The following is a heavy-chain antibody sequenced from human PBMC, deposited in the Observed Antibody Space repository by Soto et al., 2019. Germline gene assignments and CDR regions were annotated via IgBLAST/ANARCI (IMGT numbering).Heavy chain of an antibody. CDR1: GFTFSSYD. V-gene: IGHV3-13*05. CDR2: IGTAGDP. D-gene: IGHD2-2*01. J-gene: IGHJ6*02. CDR3: ARGNQNQAYGMDV. Sequence: XGSLGLSCAASGFTFSSYDMHGVRQATGKGLEWVSAIGTAGDPYYPGSVKGRFTISRENAKNSLYLQMNSLRAGDTAVYYCARGNQNQAYGMDVWGQGTTVTVSS.